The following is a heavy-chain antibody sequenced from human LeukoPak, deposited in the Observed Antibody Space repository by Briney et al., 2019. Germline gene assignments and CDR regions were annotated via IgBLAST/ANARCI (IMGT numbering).Heavy chain of an antibody. Sequence: SETLSLTCTVSGYSISSGYYWGWIRQPPGKGLEWIGSVFHSGSTYINPSLKSRVTISVDTSKNHFSLNLSPVTAADTAVYYCARVAGVSIINSYYFGNWGQGTLVAVSS. V-gene: IGHV4-38-2*02. CDR2: VFHSGST. J-gene: IGHJ4*02. CDR3: ARVAGVSIINSYYFGN. D-gene: IGHD3-16*02. CDR1: GYSISSGYY.